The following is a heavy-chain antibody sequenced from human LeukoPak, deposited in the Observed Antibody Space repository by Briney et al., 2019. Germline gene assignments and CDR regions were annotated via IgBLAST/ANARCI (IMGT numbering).Heavy chain of an antibody. Sequence: GGSLRLSCAASGFTFSNYGMHWVRQAPGKGLEWVTFIRYDGSIKYYADSVKGRFTVSRDNAKNSLYLQMNSLRAEDTAVYYCARVLEAAAFDYWGQGTLVTVSS. CDR3: ARVLEAAAFDY. CDR1: GFTFSNYG. CDR2: IRYDGSIK. V-gene: IGHV3-30*02. J-gene: IGHJ4*02. D-gene: IGHD6-13*01.